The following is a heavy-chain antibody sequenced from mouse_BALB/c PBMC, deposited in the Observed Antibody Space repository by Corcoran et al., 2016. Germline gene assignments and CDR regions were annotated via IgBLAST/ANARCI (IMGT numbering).Heavy chain of an antibody. V-gene: IGHV14-3*02. J-gene: IGHJ1*01. CDR1: GFNIKDTY. Sequence: EVQLQQSGAELMKPGASVKLSCTASGFNIKDTYMHWVKQRPEQGLEWIGRIDPANGNTKYDPKFQGKATITADTSSNTAYLQLSSLTSEYTAVYYCARWDWYFDVWGAGTTVTVSS. CDR2: IDPANGNT. CDR3: ARWDWYFDV.